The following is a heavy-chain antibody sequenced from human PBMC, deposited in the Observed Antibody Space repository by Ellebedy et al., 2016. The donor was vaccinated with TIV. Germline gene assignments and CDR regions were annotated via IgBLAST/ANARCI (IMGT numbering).Heavy chain of an antibody. J-gene: IGHJ4*02. CDR3: ARVAAAGHLSSVDF. CDR1: GGSINSDGYY. CDR2: ISYRGST. D-gene: IGHD2-21*02. V-gene: IGHV4-39*01. Sequence: SETLSLXCTVSGGSINSDGYYWSWIRQHPGKGLEWIGSISYRGSTFYIPALKSRVTMSVDTSKDQFSLKVRSVTAADTAFYFCARVAAAGHLSSVDFWGQGTLVTVSS.